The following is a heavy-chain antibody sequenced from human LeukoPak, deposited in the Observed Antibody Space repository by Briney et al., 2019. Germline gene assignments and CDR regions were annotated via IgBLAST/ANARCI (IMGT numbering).Heavy chain of an antibody. CDR1: GGSFSGCY. V-gene: IGHV4-34*01. Sequence: PSETLSLTCAVYGGSFSGCYWSWIRQPPGKGLEWIGEINHSGSTNYNPSLKSRVTISVDTSKNQFSLKLSSVTAADTAVYYCARGNPLITMVRGVPPYYFDYWGQGTLVTVSS. CDR2: INHSGST. J-gene: IGHJ4*02. CDR3: ARGNPLITMVRGVPPYYFDY. D-gene: IGHD3-10*01.